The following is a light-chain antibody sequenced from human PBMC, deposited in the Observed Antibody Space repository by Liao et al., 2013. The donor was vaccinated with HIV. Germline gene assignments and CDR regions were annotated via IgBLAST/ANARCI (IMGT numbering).Light chain of an antibody. CDR3: QLWDTTSDLVV. V-gene: IGLV3-1*01. CDR1: ALGGKY. J-gene: IGLJ2*01. Sequence: YELTQPPSLSVSPGQTAIISCSGHALGGKYISWYQHPPGQSPVVLIYQDTKRPSGIPERFTGSNSGDTATLTINRVEAGDEADYYCQLWDTTSDLVVFGGGTKLTVL. CDR2: QDT.